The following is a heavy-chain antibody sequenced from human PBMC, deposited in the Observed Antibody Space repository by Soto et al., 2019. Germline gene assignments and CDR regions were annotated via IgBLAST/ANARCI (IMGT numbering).Heavy chain of an antibody. CDR1: GFTFSSYW. Sequence: PGGSLRLSCAASGFTFSSYWMHWVRQAPGKGLVWVSRINSDGSSTSYADSVKGRFTISRDNAKNTLYLQMNSLRAEDTAVYYCARDEGVWAYCGGDCQNWFDPWGQGTLVTVSS. CDR3: ARDEGVWAYCGGDCQNWFDP. CDR2: INSDGSST. J-gene: IGHJ5*02. D-gene: IGHD2-21*02. V-gene: IGHV3-74*01.